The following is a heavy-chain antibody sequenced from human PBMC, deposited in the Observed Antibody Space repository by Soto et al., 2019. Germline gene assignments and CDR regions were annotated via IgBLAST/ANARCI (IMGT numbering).Heavy chain of an antibody. D-gene: IGHD2-21*02. CDR1: GGIFSSNT. J-gene: IGHJ4*02. V-gene: IGHV1-69*06. CDR2: IIPLFGTA. Sequence: QVYLVQSGAEVKKPGSSEKISCKASGGIFSSNTINWVRQAAGQGLEWMGGIIPLFGTANYAEKFQGRVTITADKSTKTEYMELTSLRSEDMAVYYCASKAACGGDCYAFDSWGQGTLVTVSS. CDR3: ASKAACGGDCYAFDS.